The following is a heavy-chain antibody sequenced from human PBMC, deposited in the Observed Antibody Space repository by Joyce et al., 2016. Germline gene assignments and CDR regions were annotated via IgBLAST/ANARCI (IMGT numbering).Heavy chain of an antibody. CDR1: GGTFSSYA. CDR2: IIPMLDTP. D-gene: IGHD3-22*01. J-gene: IGHJ4*02. CDR3: ARGGSTYYPDFDF. Sequence: QVHLVQSGAQVKKTGSSVKVSCKGSGGTFSSYAISWVRQAPGQGLEWMGGIIPMLDTPNYAQKMQGRVTISADESTNTGYMELTSLRSEDTAVYYCARGGSTYYPDFDFWGQGTLVTVSS. V-gene: IGHV1-69*01.